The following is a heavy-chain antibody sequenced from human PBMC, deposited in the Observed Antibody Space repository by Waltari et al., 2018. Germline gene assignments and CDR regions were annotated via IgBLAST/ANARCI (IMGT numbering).Heavy chain of an antibody. CDR1: GFTFVTSA. CDR3: AKVAGIAAAEFHFDF. V-gene: IGHV3-23*01. CDR2: FGGPTLTR. J-gene: IGHJ4*02. D-gene: IGHD6-13*01. Sequence: EVQLLESGGGLVQPGGSLRLSCAASGFTFVTSAMTWVRQAPGKGVGWVSGFGGPTLTRYYADSVKGRFSISRDNSKKTLYLQIDGLPADDTAVYYCAKVAGIAAAEFHFDFWGRGTLVTVSS.